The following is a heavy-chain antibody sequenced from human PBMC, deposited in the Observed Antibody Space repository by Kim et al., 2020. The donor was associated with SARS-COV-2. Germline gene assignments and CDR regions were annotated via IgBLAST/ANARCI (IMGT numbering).Heavy chain of an antibody. V-gene: IGHV4-34*01. CDR3: ARGRAGVVPSPVLGLGPYYHYYAVDV. J-gene: IGHJ6*02. D-gene: IGHD2-8*02. CDR1: GGSFSDYT. Sequence: SETLSLTCAVYGGSFSDYTWTWIRQPPGKGLEWIGEINHSGSTNLSPSLNSRITISLDTSKSQFSLRLKSMTATDAAVYYCARGRAGVVPSPVLGLGPYYHYYAVDVWGRGTPVAVSS. CDR2: INHSGST.